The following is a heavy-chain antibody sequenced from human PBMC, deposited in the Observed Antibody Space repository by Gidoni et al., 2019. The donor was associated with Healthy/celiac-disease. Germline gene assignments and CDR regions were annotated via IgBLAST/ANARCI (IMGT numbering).Heavy chain of an antibody. V-gene: IGHV3-9*01. CDR1: GFTFDDYA. J-gene: IGHJ4*02. Sequence: EVQLVESGGGLVQPGRSLRLSCAASGFTFDDYAMHWVRQAPGKGLEWVSGISWNSGSRGYADSVKGRFTISRDNAKNSLYLQMNSLRAEDTALYYCATADSSGYLDWGQGTLVTVSS. D-gene: IGHD3-22*01. CDR3: ATADSSGYLD. CDR2: ISWNSGSR.